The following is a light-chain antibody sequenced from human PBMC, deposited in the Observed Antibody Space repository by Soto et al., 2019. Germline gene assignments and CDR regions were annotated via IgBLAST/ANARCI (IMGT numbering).Light chain of an antibody. V-gene: IGLV2-14*03. J-gene: IGLJ2*01. CDR2: EVR. Sequence: QSALTQPASVSGSPGQSITISCTGTTSDIGGFNYVSWYQQHPGKPPRLLIYEVRDRPSVVSNRFSCSKSGSTASLTIAGLPAEDEAAYYCGSYSSGSYRTGSTYVVFGGGTKLTVL. CDR3: GSYSSGSYRTGSTYVV. CDR1: TSDIGGFNY.